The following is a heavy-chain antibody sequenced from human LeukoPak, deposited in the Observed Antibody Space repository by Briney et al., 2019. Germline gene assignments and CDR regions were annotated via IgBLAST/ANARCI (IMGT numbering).Heavy chain of an antibody. CDR3: ARVGDSSGYYYRYFDY. V-gene: IGHV3-30-3*01. J-gene: IGHJ4*02. Sequence: GGSLRLSCSASGFTFSSYAMHWVRQAPGKGLEWVAVISSDGSNDYYADSVKGRFTISRDNSKNTLYLQMSSLRPEDTAVYYCARVGDSSGYYYRYFDYWGQGTLVTVSS. D-gene: IGHD3-22*01. CDR1: GFTFSSYA. CDR2: ISSDGSND.